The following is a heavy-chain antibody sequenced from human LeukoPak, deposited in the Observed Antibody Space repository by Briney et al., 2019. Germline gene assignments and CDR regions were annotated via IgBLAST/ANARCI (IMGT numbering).Heavy chain of an antibody. CDR2: ISSSSYI. D-gene: IGHD2-2*01. V-gene: IGHV3-21*01. Sequence: GGSLRLSCAASGFTFSSYSMNWVHQAPGKGLEWVSSISSSSYIYYADSVKGRFTISRDNAKNSLYLQMNSLRAEDTAVYYCARDVAPAAMDHYGMDVWGQGTTVTVSS. CDR3: ARDVAPAAMDHYGMDV. J-gene: IGHJ6*02. CDR1: GFTFSSYS.